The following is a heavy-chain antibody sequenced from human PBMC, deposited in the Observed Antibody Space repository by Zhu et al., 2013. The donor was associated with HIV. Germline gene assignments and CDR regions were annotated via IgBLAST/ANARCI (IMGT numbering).Heavy chain of an antibody. V-gene: IGHV1-2*02. J-gene: IGHJ6*03. Sequence: SGTEMERPGASVKVSCKPLGYRFTAYYIHWVRQAPGKGIEWMGWINPKNGGTKMAQTFQGRVIMTRDTSVNTVYMELRSLTSDDTAVYYCARDPSTRYYTDVWGKGTTVTVSS. CDR1: GYRFTAYY. CDR3: ARDPSTRYYTDV. D-gene: IGHD3-9*01. CDR2: INPKNGGT.